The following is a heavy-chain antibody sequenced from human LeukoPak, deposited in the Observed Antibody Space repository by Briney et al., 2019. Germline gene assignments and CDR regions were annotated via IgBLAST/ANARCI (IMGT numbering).Heavy chain of an antibody. V-gene: IGHV5-51*01. CDR2: LYPGDSDT. CDR1: GYSFTSYW. J-gene: IGHJ5*02. CDR3: ARLPYCGGDCYPNWFDP. D-gene: IGHD2-21*02. Sequence: GESLKISCKSSGYSFTSYWIAWVRQMPGKGLEWMGILYPGDSDTRYSPSFQGQVTISADRSITTAYLQWSSLKASDTAMYYCARLPYCGGDCYPNWFDPWGQGTLVTVSS.